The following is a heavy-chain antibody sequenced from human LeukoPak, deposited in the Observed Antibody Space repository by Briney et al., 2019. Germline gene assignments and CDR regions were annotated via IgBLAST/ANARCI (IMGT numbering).Heavy chain of an antibody. V-gene: IGHV3-9*01. CDR1: GFTFDDYA. Sequence: GRSLRLSCAASGFTFDDYAVFWVRQAPGKGLEWVSGISWDSRNIGYAASVKGRFTISRDNGENSLYLQMKSLRPEDTAFYYCARGNRDSSSFYYYYGMDVWGQGTTVTVSS. CDR2: ISWDSRNI. D-gene: IGHD6-13*01. CDR3: ARGNRDSSSFYYYYGMDV. J-gene: IGHJ6*02.